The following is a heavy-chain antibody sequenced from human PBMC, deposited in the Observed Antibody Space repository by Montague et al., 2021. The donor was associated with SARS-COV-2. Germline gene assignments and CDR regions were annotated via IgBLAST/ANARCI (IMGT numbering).Heavy chain of an antibody. D-gene: IGHD1-26*01. Sequence: SLRLSCAASGFAFSTYAMSWVRQAPGKGLEWVSSISKSIESTFYADSVKGRFTISRDNSKNTLYLQVNSLRAEDTAVYYCAKRPSGADIWGQGTLVTVSS. CDR3: AKRPSGADI. V-gene: IGHV3-23*01. J-gene: IGHJ4*02. CDR2: ISKSIEST. CDR1: GFAFSTYA.